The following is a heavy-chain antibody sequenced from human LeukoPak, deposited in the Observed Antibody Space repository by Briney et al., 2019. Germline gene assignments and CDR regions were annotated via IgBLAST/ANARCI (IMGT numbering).Heavy chain of an antibody. J-gene: IGHJ4*02. CDR3: VLGSGAILLED. D-gene: IGHD3-10*01. CDR1: AGSISNYH. V-gene: IGHV4-59*08. CDR2: IFYSGST. Sequence: SETLSLTCTVAAGSISNYHWSWIRQPPGKGLEWIGCIFYSGSTYYNPSLKSRVTISVDTSKNQFSLRLSSVTAADTAVYYCVLGSGAILLEDWGPGTLVIVSS.